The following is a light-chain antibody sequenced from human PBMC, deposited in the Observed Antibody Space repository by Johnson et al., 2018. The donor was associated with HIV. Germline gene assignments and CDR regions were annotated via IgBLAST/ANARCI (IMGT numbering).Light chain of an antibody. V-gene: IGLV1-51*01. CDR3: GTWDSSLNV. CDR1: SSNIGNNY. J-gene: IGLJ1*01. CDR2: DNN. Sequence: QSVLTQPPSVSAAPGQKVTISCSGSSSNIGNNYVSWYQQLPGTAPKLLIYDNNKRPSEIPDRFSGSKSGTSATLGITGLQTGDEADYYCGTWDSSLNVFGTGTKVTVL.